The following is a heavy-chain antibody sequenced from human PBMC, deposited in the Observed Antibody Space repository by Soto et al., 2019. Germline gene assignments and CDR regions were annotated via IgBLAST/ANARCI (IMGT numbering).Heavy chain of an antibody. Sequence: SVKVSCKASGGTFSSYAISWVRQAPGQGLEWMGGIIPIFGTANNAQKFQGRVTITADESTSTAYMELSSLRSEDTAAYYCARDRVATIEDYYYYGMDVWGQGTTVTVSS. CDR1: GGTFSSYA. CDR3: ARDRVATIEDYYYYGMDV. V-gene: IGHV1-69*13. CDR2: IIPIFGTA. D-gene: IGHD5-12*01. J-gene: IGHJ6*02.